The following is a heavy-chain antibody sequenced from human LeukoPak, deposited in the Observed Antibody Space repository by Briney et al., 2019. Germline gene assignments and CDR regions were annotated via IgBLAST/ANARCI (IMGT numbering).Heavy chain of an antibody. V-gene: IGHV1-24*01. CDR2: FDPEDGET. Sequence: VSVKVSCKVSGYTLTELSMHWVRQAPGKGLEWMGGFDPEDGETIYAQKFQGRVTMTEDTSTDTAYMELSSLRSEDTAVYYCATSIVWPAAEYFQHWGQGTLVTVSS. J-gene: IGHJ1*01. CDR1: GYTLTELS. D-gene: IGHD2-15*01. CDR3: ATSIVWPAAEYFQH.